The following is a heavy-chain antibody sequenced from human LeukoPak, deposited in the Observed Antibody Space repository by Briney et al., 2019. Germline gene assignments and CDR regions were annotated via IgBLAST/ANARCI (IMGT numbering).Heavy chain of an antibody. CDR2: IYYSGST. J-gene: IGHJ4*02. V-gene: IGHV4-39*01. D-gene: IGHD3-16*01. CDR1: GGSISSSSYY. Sequence: PSETLSLTCTVSGGSISSSSYYWGWIRQPPGKGLEWIGSIYYSGSTYYNPSLKSRVTISVDTSKNQFSLKLSSVTAADTAVYYCAGHPLYFHYYFDYWGQGTLVTVSS. CDR3: AGHPLYFHYYFDY.